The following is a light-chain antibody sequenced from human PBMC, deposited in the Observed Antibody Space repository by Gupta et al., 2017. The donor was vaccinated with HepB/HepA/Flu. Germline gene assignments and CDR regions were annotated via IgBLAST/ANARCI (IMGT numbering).Light chain of an antibody. CDR3: QQSDSNPRT. CDR1: QSISNY. Sequence: DIQMTQSPSSLSASVGDRVTISCRASQSISNYLNWYQQKLGKAPKLLIYAASSLQSGVPSRFSGSGSGTDFTLTNSSLQPEDFATYYCQQSDSNPRTFGQGTKVEIK. V-gene: IGKV1-39*01. J-gene: IGKJ1*01. CDR2: AAS.